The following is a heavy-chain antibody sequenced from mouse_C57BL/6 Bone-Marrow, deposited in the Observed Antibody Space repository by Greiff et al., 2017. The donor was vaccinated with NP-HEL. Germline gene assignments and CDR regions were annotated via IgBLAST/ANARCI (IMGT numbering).Heavy chain of an antibody. V-gene: IGHV1-64*01. CDR1: GYTFTSYW. D-gene: IGHD1-1*01. J-gene: IGHJ1*03. CDR2: IHPNSGST. Sequence: VQLQQPGAELVKPGASVKLSCKASGYTFTSYWMHWVKQRPGQGLEWIGMIHPNSGSTNYNEKFKSKATLTVDKSSSTAYMQLSSLTSEDSAVYYCARRKVYYYGSIHWYCDVWGTGTTVTVSS. CDR3: ARRKVYYYGSIHWYCDV.